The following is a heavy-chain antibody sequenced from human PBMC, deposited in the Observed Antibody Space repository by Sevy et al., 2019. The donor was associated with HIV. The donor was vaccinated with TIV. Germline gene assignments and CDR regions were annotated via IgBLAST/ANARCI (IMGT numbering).Heavy chain of an antibody. CDR3: AGDLGAGLMMGMDV. J-gene: IGHJ6*02. D-gene: IGHD3-16*01. V-gene: IGHV3-30*03. CDR2: IVYDATSK. Sequence: GGSLRLSCGASGFTFSSHGMHWVRQAPGKGLEWVAVIVYDATSKYFADSVKGRFTISRDNSKNTLYLQMNSLRPDDTAGYYRAGDLGAGLMMGMDVWGQGTTVTVSS. CDR1: GFTFSSHG.